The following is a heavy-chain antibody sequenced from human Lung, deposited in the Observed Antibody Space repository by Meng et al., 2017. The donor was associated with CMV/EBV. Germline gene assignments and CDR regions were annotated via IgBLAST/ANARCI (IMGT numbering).Heavy chain of an antibody. CDR1: GGSISSSSYY. Sequence: ETLSLTCTVSGGSISSSSYYWGWIRQPPGKGLEWVSTIVGSGRTTYYADSVKGRFTISRDSSKNTLYLEMNSLRAEDTAVYYCATSSLRGRITIFGVVFPPDSWGQGTLVTVSS. D-gene: IGHD3-3*01. CDR3: ATSSLRGRITIFGVVFPPDS. V-gene: IGHV3-23*01. CDR2: IVGSGRTT. J-gene: IGHJ4*02.